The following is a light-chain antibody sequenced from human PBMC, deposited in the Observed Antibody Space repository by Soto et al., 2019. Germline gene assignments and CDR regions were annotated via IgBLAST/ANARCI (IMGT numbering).Light chain of an antibody. Sequence: IVMTQSPATLSVSPGERATLSCRASQAISDNLAWYQHKPGQPPRLLIYDASTRAMGVPARFSGSGSGTDFTLTIASLQSEDFGVYYCQQYKDWPTTFGQGTKVEIK. CDR2: DAS. J-gene: IGKJ1*01. CDR3: QQYKDWPTT. CDR1: QAISDN. V-gene: IGKV3-15*01.